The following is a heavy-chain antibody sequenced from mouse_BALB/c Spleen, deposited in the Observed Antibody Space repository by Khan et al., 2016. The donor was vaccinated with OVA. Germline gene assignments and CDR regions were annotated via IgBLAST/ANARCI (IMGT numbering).Heavy chain of an antibody. CDR1: GYSITSDYA. CDR2: ISYSGNT. CDR3: ARVYGGDFDY. D-gene: IGHD2-10*02. J-gene: IGHJ2*01. V-gene: IGHV3-2*02. Sequence: VQLKQSGPGLVKPSQSLSLTCTVTGYSITSDYAWNWIRQFPGNKLEWMGFISYSGNTKYNPSLKSRISVTRDTSKNQFFLQLNSVTTEDPATYYCARVYGGDFDYWGQGTTLTVSS.